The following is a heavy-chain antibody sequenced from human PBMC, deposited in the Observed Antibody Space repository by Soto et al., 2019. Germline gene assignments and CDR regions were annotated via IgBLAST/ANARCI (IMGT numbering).Heavy chain of an antibody. J-gene: IGHJ4*02. CDR3: ARPLGGYSGYDYFDY. CDR2: ISGSGGSI. Sequence: GGSLRLSCAASGFTFSSYAMSWVRQAPGKGLEWVSAISGSGGSIYYADSVKGRFTISRDNAKNSLYLQMNSLRAEDTAVYYCARPLGGYSGYDYFDYWGQGTLVTVSS. CDR1: GFTFSSYA. D-gene: IGHD5-12*01. V-gene: IGHV3-23*01.